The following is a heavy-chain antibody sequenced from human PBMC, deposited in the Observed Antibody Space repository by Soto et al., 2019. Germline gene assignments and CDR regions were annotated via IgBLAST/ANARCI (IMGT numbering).Heavy chain of an antibody. V-gene: IGHV1-46*01. D-gene: IGHD1-26*01. Sequence: ASVKVSCKASGYTFTSYYMHGVRQAPGQGLEWMGIINPSGGSTSYAQKFQGRVNMTRDTSTSTVYMELSSLRSEDTAVYYCAREIVGATFDYCGQRTLVAVCS. CDR1: GYTFTSYY. J-gene: IGHJ4*02. CDR3: AREIVGATFDY. CDR2: INPSGGST.